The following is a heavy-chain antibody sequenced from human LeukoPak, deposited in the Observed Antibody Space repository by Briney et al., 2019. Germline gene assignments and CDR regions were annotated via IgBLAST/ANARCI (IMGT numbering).Heavy chain of an antibody. CDR1: GYTFTSYG. V-gene: IGHV1-18*01. Sequence: GASVKVSCKAPGYTFTSYGIIWVRQAPGQGLEWMGWISAYNGNTNYAQKLQGRVTMTTDTSTSTAYMELRSLRSDDTAVYYCARVEPFGYCSSTSCYDWDYWGQGTLVTVSS. J-gene: IGHJ4*02. CDR2: ISAYNGNT. CDR3: ARVEPFGYCSSTSCYDWDY. D-gene: IGHD2-2*03.